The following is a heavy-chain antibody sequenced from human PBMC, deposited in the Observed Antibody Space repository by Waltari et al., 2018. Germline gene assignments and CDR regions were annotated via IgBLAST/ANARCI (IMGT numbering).Heavy chain of an antibody. V-gene: IGHV4-30-4*08. J-gene: IGHJ5*02. CDR3: ARPGITGTTGFDP. D-gene: IGHD1-7*01. Sequence: VQLVESGGGLVQPGRSLRLSCAASGFTFDDYAMHWVRQAPGKGLEWIGYIYYSGSTYYNPSLKSRVTISVDTSKNQFSLKLSSVTAADTAVYYCARPGITGTTGFDPWGQGTLVTVSS. CDR2: IYYSGST. CDR1: GFTFDDYA.